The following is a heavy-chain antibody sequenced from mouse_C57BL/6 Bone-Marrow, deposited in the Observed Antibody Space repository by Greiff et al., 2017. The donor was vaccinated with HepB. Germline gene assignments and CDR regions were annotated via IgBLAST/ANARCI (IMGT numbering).Heavy chain of an antibody. Sequence: GGGLVQPKGSLKLSCAASGFSFNTYAMNWVRQAPGKGLEWVARIRSKSNNYATYYADSVKDRFTISRDDSESMLYLQMNNLKTEDTAMYYCVRPFYYDYGGFAYWGQGTLVTVSA. CDR3: VRPFYYDYGGFAY. V-gene: IGHV10-1*01. CDR1: GFSFNTYA. CDR2: IRSKSNNYAT. J-gene: IGHJ3*01. D-gene: IGHD2-4*01.